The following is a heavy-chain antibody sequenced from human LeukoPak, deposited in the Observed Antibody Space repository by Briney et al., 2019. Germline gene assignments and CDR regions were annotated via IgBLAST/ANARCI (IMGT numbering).Heavy chain of an antibody. Sequence: ASVKVSCKASGYTFTSYGISWVRQAPGQGLEWMGWISAYNGNTNYAQKLQGRVTMTTDTSTSTAYMELRSLRSDDTAVYYCARVSSGYYGSGSYYFPSNWFDPWGQGTLVTVSS. D-gene: IGHD3-10*01. CDR1: GYTFTSYG. J-gene: IGHJ5*02. CDR2: ISAYNGNT. V-gene: IGHV1-18*01. CDR3: ARVSSGYYGSGSYYFPSNWFDP.